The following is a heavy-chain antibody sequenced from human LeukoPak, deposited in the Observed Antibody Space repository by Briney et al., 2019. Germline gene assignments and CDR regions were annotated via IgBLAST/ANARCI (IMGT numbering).Heavy chain of an antibody. D-gene: IGHD6-13*01. J-gene: IGHJ4*02. CDR1: GDSVSSSSYY. CDR2: IYYSGTT. Sequence: SEILSLTCTVSGDSVSSSSYYWGWIRQPPGKGLEWIGSIYYSGTTYYNPSLKSRVTMSVDTSKNQFSLKLSSVTAADTAVYYCARLFSPTAAGIYYFDYWGQGTLVTVSS. CDR3: ARLFSPTAAGIYYFDY. V-gene: IGHV4-39*01.